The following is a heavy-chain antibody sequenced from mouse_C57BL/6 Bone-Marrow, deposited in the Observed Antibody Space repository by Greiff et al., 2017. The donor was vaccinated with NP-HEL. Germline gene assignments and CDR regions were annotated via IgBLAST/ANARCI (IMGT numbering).Heavy chain of an antibody. D-gene: IGHD2-4*01. CDR1: GYAFSSYW. CDR3: ARGDDYDYDGVDY. J-gene: IGHJ2*01. Sequence: QVQLQQSGAELVKPGASVKISCKASGYAFSSYWMNWVKQRPGKGLEWIGQIYPGDGDTNYNGKFKGKATLTADKSSSTAYMQLSSLTSEDSAVYFCARGDDYDYDGVDYWGQGTTLTVSS. CDR2: IYPGDGDT. V-gene: IGHV1-80*01.